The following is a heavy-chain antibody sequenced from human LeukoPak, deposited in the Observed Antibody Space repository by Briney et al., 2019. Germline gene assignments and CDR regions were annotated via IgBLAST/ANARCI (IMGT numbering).Heavy chain of an antibody. D-gene: IGHD1-26*01. V-gene: IGHV3-30-3*01. J-gene: IGHJ4*02. CDR3: ARDPRGSPYYFDY. CDR2: ISYDGTNK. CDR1: GFTFSSYA. Sequence: GGSLRLSCAASGFTFSSYAMTWVRQAPGKGLERVAVISYDGTNKNYADSVKSRFTISRDNSKNTVYLQMNSLRVEDAAVYYCARDPRGSPYYFDYWGQGTLVTVSS.